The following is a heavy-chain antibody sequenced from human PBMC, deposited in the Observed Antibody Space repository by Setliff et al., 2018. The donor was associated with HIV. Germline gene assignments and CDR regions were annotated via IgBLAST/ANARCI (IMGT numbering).Heavy chain of an antibody. CDR2: INHVESEK. J-gene: IGHJ6*02. CDR3: VRGKRYAYTSGGLDV. CDR1: GFTFSSFW. D-gene: IGHD3-16*01. Sequence: GASLRPSCAASGFTFSSFWMSWVRQAPGKGLGWVANINHVESEKYYVDTVKGRFTISRANAKNTLYLQMNSMGVEDTAIYFCVRGKRYAYTSGGLDVWGQGTTVTVSS. V-gene: IGHV3-7*01.